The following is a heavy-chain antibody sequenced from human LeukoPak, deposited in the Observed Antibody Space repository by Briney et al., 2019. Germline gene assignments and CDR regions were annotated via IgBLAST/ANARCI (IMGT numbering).Heavy chain of an antibody. CDR2: INHSGST. Sequence: SETLSLTCAVYGGSFSGYYWSWIRQPPGKGLEWIGEINHSGSTNYNPSLKSRVTISVDTSKNQFSLKLSSVTAADTAVYYCARCRGERHPRRNWFDPWGQGTLVTVSS. V-gene: IGHV4-34*01. CDR3: ARCRGERHPRRNWFDP. J-gene: IGHJ5*02. D-gene: IGHD1-26*01. CDR1: GGSFSGYY.